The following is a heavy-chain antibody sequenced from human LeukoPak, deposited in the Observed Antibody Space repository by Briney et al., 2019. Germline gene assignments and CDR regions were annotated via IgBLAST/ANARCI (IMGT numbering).Heavy chain of an antibody. CDR3: ARDLTYYDFWSAPEDY. D-gene: IGHD3-3*01. Sequence: ASVKVSCKASGYTFTSYYMHWVRQAPGQGLEWMGIINPSGGSTSYAQKFQGRVTMTRDTSTSTVYMELSSLRSEDTAVYYCARDLTYYDFWSAPEDYWGQGTLVTVSS. CDR1: GYTFTSYY. V-gene: IGHV1-46*01. J-gene: IGHJ4*02. CDR2: INPSGGST.